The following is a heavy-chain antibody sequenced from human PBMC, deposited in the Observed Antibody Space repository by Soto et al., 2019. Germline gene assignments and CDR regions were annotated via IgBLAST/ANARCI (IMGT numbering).Heavy chain of an antibody. J-gene: IGHJ4*02. CDR3: ARGPPPGHYYGSGTSY. D-gene: IGHD3-10*01. V-gene: IGHV4-4*02. Sequence: SETLSLTCAVSGGSISSPDWWSWVRQPPGQGLEWIGEIYHTGPTNYNPSLQSRVTISVDKSKNQFSLTLSSVTPADTAVYFCARGPPPGHYYGSGTSYWGPGTLVTVSS. CDR1: GGSISSPDW. CDR2: IYHTGPT.